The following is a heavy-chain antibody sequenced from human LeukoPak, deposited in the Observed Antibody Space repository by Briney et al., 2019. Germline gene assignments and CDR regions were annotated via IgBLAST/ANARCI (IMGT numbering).Heavy chain of an antibody. CDR2: IIPIFGTA. Sequence: GSSVKVSCKACVWTFSSYAISWVRQAPGQGLEWMGGIIPIFGTANYAQKFQGRVTITADESTSTAYMELSSLRSEDTAVYYCARDLGKTYYYDSSGYPDWGQGTLVTVSS. J-gene: IGHJ4*02. V-gene: IGHV1-69*01. CDR1: VWTFSSYA. CDR3: ARDLGKTYYYDSSGYPD. D-gene: IGHD3-22*01.